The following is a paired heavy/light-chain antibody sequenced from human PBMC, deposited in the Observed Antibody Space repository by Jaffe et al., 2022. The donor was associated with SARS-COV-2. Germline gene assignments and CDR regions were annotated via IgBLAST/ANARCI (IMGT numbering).Light chain of an antibody. J-gene: IGKJ2*01. CDR2: TLS. CDR1: QSLFDSVDGHTY. V-gene: IGKV2-40*01. Sequence: IVLTQTPLSLPVTPGEPASISCRSNQSLFDSVDGHTYVDWYLQRPGQSLQPLIYTLSFRASGVPHRFSGSGSGTDFTLTISRVEAEDVGVYYCMQRIAFPLYTFGQGTRLEIK. CDR3: MQRIAFPLYT.
Heavy chain of an antibody. CDR1: GYSFSSFW. V-gene: IGHV5-51*01. CDR2: IYPGDSDT. D-gene: IGHD2-21*01. J-gene: IGHJ6*03. CDR3: ARRWGVADAEVITVDPVKYYMDV. Sequence: EVQLVQSGAAVRKPGESLRISCEGSGYSFSSFWIGWVRQTPAKGLEWMGIIYPGDSDTRYSPSFQGQVTISVDKSINTAYLHWSSLRASDTAIYYCARRWGVADAEVITVDPVKYYMDVWGTGTAVIVSS.